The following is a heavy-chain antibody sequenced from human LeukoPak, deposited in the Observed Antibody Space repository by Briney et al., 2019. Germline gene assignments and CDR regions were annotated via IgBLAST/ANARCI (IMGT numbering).Heavy chain of an antibody. J-gene: IGHJ4*02. Sequence: SGPALVKPTQTLTLTCTFSGFSLSTSGMCVSWIRQPPGKALEWLARIDWDDDKYYSTSLKTRLTISKDTSKNQVVLTMTNMDPVDTATYYCARIRGEVYGDYVSCYFDYWGQGTLVTVSS. CDR1: GFSLSTSGMC. CDR3: ARIRGEVYGDYVSCYFDY. V-gene: IGHV2-70*11. CDR2: IDWDDDK. D-gene: IGHD4-17*01.